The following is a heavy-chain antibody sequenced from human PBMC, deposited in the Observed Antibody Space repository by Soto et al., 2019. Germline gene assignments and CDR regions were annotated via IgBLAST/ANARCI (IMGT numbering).Heavy chain of an antibody. Sequence: GGSLRLSCAASGFSFSSYAMSWVRQAPGKGLEWVSVISGSGGSTYYTDSVKGRFTISRDNSKNMLYLQMTSLRAEDTAIYYCAKDEASCATWVDYWGEGPLV. J-gene: IGHJ4*02. D-gene: IGHD7-27*01. V-gene: IGHV3-23*01. CDR2: ISGSGGST. CDR3: AKDEASCATWVDY. CDR1: GFSFSSYA.